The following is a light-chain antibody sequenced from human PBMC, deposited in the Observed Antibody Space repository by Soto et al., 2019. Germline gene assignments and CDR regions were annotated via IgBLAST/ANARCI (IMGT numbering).Light chain of an antibody. CDR1: SSNIGAGYD. J-gene: IGLJ3*02. CDR3: QSYDSSLSGWV. Sequence: QSVLTQPPSVSGAPGQRVTISCTGSSSNIGAGYDVHWYQQLPGTAPKLPIYGNSNRPSGVPDRFSGSKSGTSASLAITGLQAEDEADHYCQSYDSSLSGWVFGGGTKLTVL. V-gene: IGLV1-40*01. CDR2: GNS.